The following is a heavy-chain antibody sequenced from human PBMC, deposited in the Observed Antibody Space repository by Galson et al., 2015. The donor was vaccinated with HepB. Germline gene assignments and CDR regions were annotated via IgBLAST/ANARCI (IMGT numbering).Heavy chain of an antibody. Sequence: SVKVSCKASGYTFTSYGISWVRQAPGQGLEWMGWISAYNGNTNYAQKLQGRVTMTTDTSTSTAYTELRSLRSDDTAVYYCARWYCSSTSCYGSRYYGMDVWGQGTTVTVSS. D-gene: IGHD2-2*01. CDR3: ARWYCSSTSCYGSRYYGMDV. CDR2: ISAYNGNT. V-gene: IGHV1-18*04. J-gene: IGHJ6*02. CDR1: GYTFTSYG.